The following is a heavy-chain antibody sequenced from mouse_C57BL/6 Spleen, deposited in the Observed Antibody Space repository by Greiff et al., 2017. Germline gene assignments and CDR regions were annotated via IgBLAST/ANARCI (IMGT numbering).Heavy chain of an antibody. Sequence: QVQLQQPGAELVKPGASVKLSCKASGYTFTSYWMQWVKQRPGQGLEWIGEIDPSDSYTNYTQKFKGKATLTVDTSSSTAYMQLSSLTSEDSAVYYCARLGDSGFAYWGQGTLVTVSA. J-gene: IGHJ3*01. CDR2: IDPSDSYT. V-gene: IGHV1-50*01. CDR3: ARLGDSGFAY. CDR1: GYTFTSYW. D-gene: IGHD3-2*01.